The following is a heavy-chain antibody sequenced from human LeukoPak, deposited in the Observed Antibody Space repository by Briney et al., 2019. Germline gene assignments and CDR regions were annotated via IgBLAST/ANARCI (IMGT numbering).Heavy chain of an antibody. D-gene: IGHD3-10*01. CDR3: VRHYYDSGTAKGYFQH. CDR1: GGSLSRYY. V-gene: IGHV4-59*01. Sequence: PSETLSLTCAVSGGSLSRYYCSWIRQPPGGGPEWVGYIYYTGSTNYNPSLKSGATISLDSSTNPYPLILNSLTNADAAVYYWVRHYYDSGTAKGYFQHGGQGPLVTVSS. CDR2: IYYTGST. J-gene: IGHJ1*01.